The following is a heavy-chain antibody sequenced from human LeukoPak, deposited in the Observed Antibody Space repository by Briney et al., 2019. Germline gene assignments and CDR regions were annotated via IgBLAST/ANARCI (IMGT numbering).Heavy chain of an antibody. V-gene: IGHV4-59*01. D-gene: IGHD3-9*01. J-gene: IGHJ6*02. CDR1: GGSISSYY. Sequence: PSETLSLTCTASGGSISSYYWSWIRQPPGKGLEGIGNIYSSGSTNYNPSLKSRVTISVDTSKNQFSLKLSSVTAADTAVYYCARGDDILTGYYRNYYGMDVWGQGTTVTVSS. CDR2: IYSSGST. CDR3: ARGDDILTGYYRNYYGMDV.